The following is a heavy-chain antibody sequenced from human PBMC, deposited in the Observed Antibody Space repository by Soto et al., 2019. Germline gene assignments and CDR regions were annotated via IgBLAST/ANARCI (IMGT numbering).Heavy chain of an antibody. Sequence: QVQLQESGPGLVKPSQTLSLTCTVSGDSVSSGGYYWSWIRQHPGKGLEWIGYIYYSGSTYYNPSLKSRAXISXDXSKHQFSLKLSSVTAADTAVYYCARWHDSSGRYFDYWGQGTLVTVSS. J-gene: IGHJ4*02. CDR1: GDSVSSGGYY. CDR2: IYYSGST. CDR3: ARWHDSSGRYFDY. D-gene: IGHD3-22*01. V-gene: IGHV4-31*03.